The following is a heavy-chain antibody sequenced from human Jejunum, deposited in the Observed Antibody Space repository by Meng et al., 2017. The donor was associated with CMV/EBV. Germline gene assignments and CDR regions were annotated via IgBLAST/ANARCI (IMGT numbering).Heavy chain of an antibody. CDR1: GGSINNYY. V-gene: IGHV4-4*07. CDR2: FYSSDTY. CDR3: ARGPGASTREGFDH. D-gene: IGHD1-26*01. J-gene: IGHJ4*02. Sequence: QVQLQDAGPGQVKPSGTLSLTCTVSGGSINNYYWSWIRQSAGKGLEWIGRFYSSDTYNYHPSLNSRVTMSLDTSKKQFSLILSSVTAADTARYYCARGPGASTREGFDHWGLGTLVTVSS.